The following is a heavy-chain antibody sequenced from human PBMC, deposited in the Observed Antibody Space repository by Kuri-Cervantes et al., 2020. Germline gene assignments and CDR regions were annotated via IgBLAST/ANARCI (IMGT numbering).Heavy chain of an antibody. CDR1: GGSISSGGYS. Sequence: SETLSLTCAVSGGSISSGGYSWSWIRQPPGKGLEWIGYIYHSGSTYYNPSLKSRVTMSVDTSKNQFSLKLSSVTAADTAVYYCARDSGNPMRFGELLFGVHYYGMDVWGQGTTVTVSS. J-gene: IGHJ6*02. CDR3: ARDSGNPMRFGELLFGVHYYGMDV. CDR2: IYHSGST. V-gene: IGHV4-30-2*01. D-gene: IGHD3-10*01.